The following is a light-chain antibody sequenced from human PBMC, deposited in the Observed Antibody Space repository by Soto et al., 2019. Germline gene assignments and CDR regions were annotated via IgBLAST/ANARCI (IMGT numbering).Light chain of an antibody. V-gene: IGKV1-5*03. Sequence: DIQMTQSPSTLSASVGDRVTITCRASQSISSWLAWYQQKPGKAPKLLIYRASNLESGVPSRFSGRGSGTEFTLTISSLQPDDFATFYCQHDNGYPLTFGGGTKVEIK. CDR3: QHDNGYPLT. CDR1: QSISSW. J-gene: IGKJ4*01. CDR2: RAS.